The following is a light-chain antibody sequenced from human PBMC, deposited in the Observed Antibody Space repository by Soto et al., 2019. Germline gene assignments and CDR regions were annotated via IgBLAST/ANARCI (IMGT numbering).Light chain of an antibody. J-gene: IGKJ1*01. CDR3: QQYNNWPLGT. CDR2: DAS. CDR1: QSVSSN. V-gene: IGKV3D-15*01. Sequence: EIVMTQSPATLSVSPGERATLSCRASQSVSSNLAWYQQKPGQAPRLLIYDASNRATGIPARFSGSGSGTEFTLTISSLQSEDFAVYYCQQYNNWPLGTFGQGTKV.